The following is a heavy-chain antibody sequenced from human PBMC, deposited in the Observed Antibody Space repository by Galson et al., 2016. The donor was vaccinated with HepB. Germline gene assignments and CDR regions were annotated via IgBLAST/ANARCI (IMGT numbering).Heavy chain of an antibody. CDR1: GFSLTSTGVG. CDR2: IYWDDDK. J-gene: IGHJ5*02. CDR3: AHGGVFFGVIREKGWFDP. V-gene: IGHV2-5*02. D-gene: IGHD2-8*02. Sequence: PALVKPTQTLTLTCTFSGFSLTSTGVGVGWFRQPPGKALEWLALIYWDDDKRYSPSLKSRITITRDSSKNQVVLTMTNMDPADTGTYFCAHGGVFFGVIREKGWFDPWGQGTLVTVSS.